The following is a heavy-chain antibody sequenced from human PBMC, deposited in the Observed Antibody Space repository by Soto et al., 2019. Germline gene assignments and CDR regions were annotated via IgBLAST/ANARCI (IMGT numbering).Heavy chain of an antibody. CDR3: ARLEDGGSYCPFDY. V-gene: IGHV5-51*01. CDR2: IYPGDSDT. Sequence: SYWIGWVRQMPGKGLEWMGIIYPGDSDTRYSPSFQGQVTISADKSISTAYLQWSSLKASDTAMYYCARLEDGGSYCPFDYWGQGTLDTVSS. D-gene: IGHD1-26*01. J-gene: IGHJ4*02. CDR1: SYW.